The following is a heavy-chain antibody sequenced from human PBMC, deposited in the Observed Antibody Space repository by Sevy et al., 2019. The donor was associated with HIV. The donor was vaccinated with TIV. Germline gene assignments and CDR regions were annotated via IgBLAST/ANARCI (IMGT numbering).Heavy chain of an antibody. CDR2: IYYSGST. J-gene: IGHJ4*02. D-gene: IGHD2-2*01. CDR3: ASGIYCSSTSCHLGAFDY. V-gene: IGHV4-59*01. CDR1: GGSISSYY. Sequence: SDTLSLTCTVSGGSISSYYWSWIRQPPGKGLEWIGYIYYSGSTNYNPSLKSRVTISVDTSKNQFSLKLSSVTAADTAVYYCASGIYCSSTSCHLGAFDYWGQGTLVTVSS.